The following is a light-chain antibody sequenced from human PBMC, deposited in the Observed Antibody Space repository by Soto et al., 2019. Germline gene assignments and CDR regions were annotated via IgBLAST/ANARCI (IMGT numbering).Light chain of an antibody. CDR3: QQRNYWQVT. CDR1: QSVRSSY. CDR2: GAS. J-gene: IGKJ5*01. Sequence: IVLPHAPGTLSLSPGDRATLSCRASQSVRSSYLAWYQQKPGQAPRLLIYGASSRATGIPDRFSGSGSGTDYTLTISSLEPEDFAIYYCQQRNYWQVTFGQGTRLEIK. V-gene: IGKV3D-20*02.